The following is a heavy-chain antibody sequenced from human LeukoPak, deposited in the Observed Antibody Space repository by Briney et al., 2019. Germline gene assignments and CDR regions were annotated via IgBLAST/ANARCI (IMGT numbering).Heavy chain of an antibody. V-gene: IGHV3-23*01. Sequence: GGSLRLSCAASGFTFSNYGMSWVRQAPGKGLEWVSAIDVSGGSTYYADSVKGRFTISRDNSKNTLYLQMNSLRADDTAVYYCAKDQTPYYWGQGTLVTVSS. J-gene: IGHJ4*02. D-gene: IGHD4-23*01. CDR2: IDVSGGST. CDR1: GFTFSNYG. CDR3: AKDQTPYY.